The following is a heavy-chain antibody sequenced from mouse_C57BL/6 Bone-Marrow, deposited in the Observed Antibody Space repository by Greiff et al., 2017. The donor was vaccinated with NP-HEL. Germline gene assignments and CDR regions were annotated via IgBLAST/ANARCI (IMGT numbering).Heavy chain of an antibody. D-gene: IGHD1-1*01. Sequence: VQLQQSGPVLVKPGASVKMSCKASGYTFTDYYMNWVKQSHGKSLEWIGVINPYNGGTSYNQKFKGKATLTVDKSSSTAYMELNSLTSEDSAVYYCARDIYCYGSSWFAYWGQGTLVTVAA. J-gene: IGHJ3*01. CDR2: INPYNGGT. CDR3: ARDIYCYGSSWFAY. CDR1: GYTFTDYY. V-gene: IGHV1-19*01.